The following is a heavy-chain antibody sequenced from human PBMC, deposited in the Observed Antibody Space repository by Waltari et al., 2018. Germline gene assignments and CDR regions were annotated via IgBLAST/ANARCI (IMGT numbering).Heavy chain of an antibody. CDR2: IYGSSGST. J-gene: IGHJ4*02. Sequence: QVQLQESGPGLVKPSETLSLTCAVSGGSISGGYDWSWIRQPPGKGLEWIGYIYGSSGSTNYNPSLKNRVTISKDTSKNQFSLKLSSVTAADTAVYYWARHRGYDSGYYYFDYWGQGVLVTVSS. D-gene: IGHD3-22*01. V-gene: IGHV4-38-2*01. CDR3: ARHRGYDSGYYYFDY. CDR1: GGSISGGYD.